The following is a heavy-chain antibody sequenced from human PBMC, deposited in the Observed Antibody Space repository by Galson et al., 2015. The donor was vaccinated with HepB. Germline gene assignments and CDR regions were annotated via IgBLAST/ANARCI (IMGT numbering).Heavy chain of an antibody. D-gene: IGHD2-2*01. Sequence: QSGAEVKKPGESLRISCKGSGYSFTSYWISWVRQMPGKGLEWMGRIDPSDSYTNYSPSFQGHVTISADKSISTAYLQWSSLKASDTAMYYRASSIGDDIVVVPAAPSGFDYWGQGTLVTVSS. CDR2: IDPSDSYT. CDR3: ASSIGDDIVVVPAAPSGFDY. J-gene: IGHJ4*02. V-gene: IGHV5-10-1*01. CDR1: GYSFTSYW.